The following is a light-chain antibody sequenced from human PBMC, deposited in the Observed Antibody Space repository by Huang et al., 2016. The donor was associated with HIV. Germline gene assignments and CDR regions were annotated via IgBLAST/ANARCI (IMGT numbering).Light chain of an antibody. CDR2: AAS. CDR3: QQTASVPLT. CDR1: HTISSF. V-gene: IGKV1-39*01. J-gene: IGKJ4*01. Sequence: DIQMTQSPSSLSASVGESVTITCRASHTISSFLNWYQQTSWKVPKLLVYAASNLQDGVSSRFRGGGSGTDFTLTISNLQPEDYATYYCQQTASVPLTFGGGTKVEIK.